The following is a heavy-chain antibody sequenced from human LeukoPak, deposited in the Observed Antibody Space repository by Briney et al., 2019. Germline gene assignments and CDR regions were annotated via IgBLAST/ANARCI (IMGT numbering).Heavy chain of an antibody. Sequence: SETLSLTCTVSGGSISSYYWSWIRQPPGKGLEWIGYIYYSGSTNYNPSLKSRVTISVDTSKNQFSLKLSSVTAADTAVYYCARVNGLIFDYWGQGTMVTVSS. V-gene: IGHV4-59*01. J-gene: IGHJ4*02. D-gene: IGHD3-16*01. CDR3: ARVNGLIFDY. CDR1: GGSISSYY. CDR2: IYYSGST.